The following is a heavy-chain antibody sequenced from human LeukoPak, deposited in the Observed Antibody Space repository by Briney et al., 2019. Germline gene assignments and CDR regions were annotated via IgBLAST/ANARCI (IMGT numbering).Heavy chain of an antibody. J-gene: IGHJ5*02. CDR1: GYTFTGQY. Sequence: GASVKVSCKASGYTFTGQYLYWARQTPGQGLEWMGWINPKTGDTDSAQNFQGRVTMTRNTSISTAYMELSSLRSEDTAVYYCARGGVWYSSGWHNWFDPWGQGTLVTVSS. CDR2: INPKTGDT. V-gene: IGHV1-2*02. CDR3: ARGGVWYSSGWHNWFDP. D-gene: IGHD6-19*01.